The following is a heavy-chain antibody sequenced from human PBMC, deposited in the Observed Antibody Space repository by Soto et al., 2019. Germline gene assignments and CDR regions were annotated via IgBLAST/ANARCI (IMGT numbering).Heavy chain of an antibody. D-gene: IGHD2-15*01. CDR2: IHISGTT. J-gene: IGHJ4*02. CDR1: GGSMNSHF. V-gene: IGHV4-4*07. CDR3: ARINGGSPDF. Sequence: SETLSLTCTVSGGSMNSHFWSWIRQSAGKGLEWIGHIHISGTTTYNPSLKGRVTMSLDPPKNQLSLKLTSVTAADTAVYYCARINGGSPDFWGQGTLVTVSS.